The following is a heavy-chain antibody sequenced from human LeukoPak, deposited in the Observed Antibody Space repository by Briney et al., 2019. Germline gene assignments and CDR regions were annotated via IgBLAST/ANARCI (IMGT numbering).Heavy chain of an antibody. D-gene: IGHD2-15*01. V-gene: IGHV4-39*07. CDR1: GGSIGRSSYY. J-gene: IGHJ6*03. CDR3: ARENCSGGSCYSIYYYYYMDV. Sequence: SETLSLTCYVSGGSIGRSSYYWGWIRQPPGKGLEWIGNIYYTGTTNYNPSLKSRVTISVDTSKSQFSLKLSSVTAADTAVYYCARENCSGGSCYSIYYYYYMDVWGKGTTVTVSS. CDR2: IYYTGTT.